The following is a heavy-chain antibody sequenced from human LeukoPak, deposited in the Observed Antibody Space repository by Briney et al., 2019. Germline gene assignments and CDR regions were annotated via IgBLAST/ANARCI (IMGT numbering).Heavy chain of an antibody. J-gene: IGHJ5*02. Sequence: PSQTLSLTCTVSGGSLSRGDYYWSWIRQPPGNGLEWIAYLYYSGSTYYNPSLKSRVTMSADTSKNQLSLKLSSVTAADTAVYYCARPYYYDSRIDPWGQGILVTVSS. V-gene: IGHV4-30-4*01. CDR3: ARPYYYDSRIDP. CDR1: GGSLSRGDYY. D-gene: IGHD3-22*01. CDR2: LYYSGST.